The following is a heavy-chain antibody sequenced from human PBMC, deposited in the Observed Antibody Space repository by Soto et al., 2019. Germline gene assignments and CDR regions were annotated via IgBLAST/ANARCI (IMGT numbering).Heavy chain of an antibody. Sequence: QITLKESGPTLVKPTQTLTLTCTFSGFSLSTSGVGVGWIRQPPGKALEWLALIYWDDEKRYSPSLKSRLTITKDTSKNQVVLTMTNMDPVDTATYYCAHRGGESSDYWGQGTLVTVSS. CDR1: GFSLSTSGVG. CDR2: IYWDDEK. V-gene: IGHV2-5*02. CDR3: AHRGGESSDY. J-gene: IGHJ4*02. D-gene: IGHD3-10*01.